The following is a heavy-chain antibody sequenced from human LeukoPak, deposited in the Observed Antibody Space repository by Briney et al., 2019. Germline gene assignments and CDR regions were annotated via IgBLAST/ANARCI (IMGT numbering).Heavy chain of an antibody. CDR2: ISSSGSTI. Sequence: GGSLRLSCAASGFTFSDYYMSWIHQAPGKGLEWVSYISSSGSTIYYADSVKGRFTISRDNAKNSLYLQMNSLRAEDTAVYYCARVRRGPEYYYYYMDVWGKGTTVTVSS. V-gene: IGHV3-11*01. J-gene: IGHJ6*03. CDR1: GFTFSDYY. CDR3: ARVRRGPEYYYYYMDV. D-gene: IGHD1-14*01.